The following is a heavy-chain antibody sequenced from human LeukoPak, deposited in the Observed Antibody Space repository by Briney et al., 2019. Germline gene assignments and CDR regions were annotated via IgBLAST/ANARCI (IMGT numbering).Heavy chain of an antibody. CDR1: GGSISPRRYN. V-gene: IGHV4-39*07. J-gene: IGHJ6*03. CDR3: ARGTSYMDV. CDR2: IDDSGTT. D-gene: IGHD3/OR15-3a*01. Sequence: PSETLSLTCSVSGGSISPRRYNWGWIRQPPGQGLGWIGNIDDSGTTHYFPSLKSRVTISRDTPNNQFSLKLSSVTAADTAVYYCARGTSYMDVWGKGTTVTVSS.